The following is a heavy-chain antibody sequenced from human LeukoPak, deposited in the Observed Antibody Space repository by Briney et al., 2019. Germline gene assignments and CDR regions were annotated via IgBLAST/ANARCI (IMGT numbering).Heavy chain of an antibody. V-gene: IGHV1-24*01. CDR3: ATKWGGYCSSTSCYQQGDY. D-gene: IGHD2-2*01. Sequence: ASVKVSCKVSGYTLTELSMHWVRQAPGKGLEWMGGFDPEDGETIYAQKFQGRVTMTEDTSTDTAYMELSSLRSEDTAVYYCATKWGGYCSSTSCYQQGDYWGQGTLVTVSS. CDR1: GYTLTELS. CDR2: FDPEDGET. J-gene: IGHJ4*02.